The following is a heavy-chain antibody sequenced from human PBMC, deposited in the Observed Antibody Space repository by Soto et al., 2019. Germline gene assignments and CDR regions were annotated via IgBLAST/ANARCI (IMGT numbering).Heavy chain of an antibody. J-gene: IGHJ6*02. CDR1: GYTFTSYA. Sequence: ASVKVSCKASGYTFTSYAMHWVRQAPGQRLEWMGWINAGNGNTKYSQKFQGRVTITGDTSASTAYMELSSLRSEDTAVYYCASPTVPAATTYYYYGMDVWGQGTTVTVSS. V-gene: IGHV1-3*01. D-gene: IGHD2-2*01. CDR2: INAGNGNT. CDR3: ASPTVPAATTYYYYGMDV.